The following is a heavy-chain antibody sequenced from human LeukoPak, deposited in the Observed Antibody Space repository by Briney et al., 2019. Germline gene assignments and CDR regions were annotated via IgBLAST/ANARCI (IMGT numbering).Heavy chain of an antibody. CDR2: IYSGGNT. CDR1: GLTFSSYA. V-gene: IGHV3-53*01. CDR3: ARESYSSTWTGYLDF. J-gene: IGHJ4*02. D-gene: IGHD6-13*01. Sequence: GGSLRLSCAASGLTFSSYAMSWVRQAPGKGLEWVSVIYSGGNTYYADSVKGRFTISRDDSKNTVYLQMNSLRAEDTAIYYCARESYSSTWTGYLDFWGQGTLVTVSS.